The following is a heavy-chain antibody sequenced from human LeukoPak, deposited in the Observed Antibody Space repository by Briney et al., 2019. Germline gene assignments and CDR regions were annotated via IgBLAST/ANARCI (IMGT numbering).Heavy chain of an antibody. CDR1: GFIFKNFA. D-gene: IGHD1-26*01. CDR3: AKDPHPMPWGLEGAPFDY. Sequence: HTGGSLRLSCAASGFIFKNFALSWVRQTPGKGLEWVAGISGSGTSTLYADFVKGRFTISRDDSKTTVFLQMNSLRADDTAIYYCAKDPHPMPWGLEGAPFDYWGQGTQVTVSS. CDR2: ISGSGTST. J-gene: IGHJ4*02. V-gene: IGHV3-23*01.